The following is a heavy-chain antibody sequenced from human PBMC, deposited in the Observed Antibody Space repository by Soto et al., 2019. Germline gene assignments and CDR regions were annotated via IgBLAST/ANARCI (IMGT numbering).Heavy chain of an antibody. CDR1: GYTFTGYA. CDR3: VRGVGAFDF. V-gene: IGHV1-18*04. Sequence: QVQLVQSGAEVKKPGASVKVSCKASGYTFTGYAVSWVRQAPGQGLEWMGSITVYNGIKNYAQKFQGRVTMTTDTSTSKAFLDLRSVASDDTVVYYCVRGVGAFDFWGQGTLVTVSS. CDR2: ITVYNGIK. D-gene: IGHD1-26*01. J-gene: IGHJ4*02.